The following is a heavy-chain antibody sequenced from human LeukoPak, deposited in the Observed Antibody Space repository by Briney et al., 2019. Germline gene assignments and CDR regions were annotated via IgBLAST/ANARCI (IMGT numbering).Heavy chain of an antibody. CDR1: GFTFSSYG. J-gene: IGHJ1*01. CDR3: ARDVIYDSSGYYIAEYFQH. D-gene: IGHD3-22*01. Sequence: GRSLRLSCAASGFTFSSYGMHWVRQAPGKGLEWVAVIWYDGSNKYYADSVKGRFTISRDNSKNTLYLQMNSLRAEDTAVYYCARDVIYDSSGYYIAEYFQHWGQGTLVTVSS. V-gene: IGHV3-33*01. CDR2: IWYDGSNK.